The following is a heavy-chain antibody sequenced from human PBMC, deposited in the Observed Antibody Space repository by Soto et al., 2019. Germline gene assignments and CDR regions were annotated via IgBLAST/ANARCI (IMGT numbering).Heavy chain of an antibody. CDR1: GFTFSSYA. D-gene: IGHD2-2*01. CDR3: ARERRSIYFDY. V-gene: IGHV3-30-3*01. J-gene: IGHJ4*02. Sequence: PGGSLRLSCAASGFTFSSYAMHWVCQAPGKGLEWVAVISYDGSNKYYADSVKGRFTISRDNSKNTLYLQMNSLRAEDTAVYYCARERRSIYFDYWGQGTLVTVSS. CDR2: ISYDGSNK.